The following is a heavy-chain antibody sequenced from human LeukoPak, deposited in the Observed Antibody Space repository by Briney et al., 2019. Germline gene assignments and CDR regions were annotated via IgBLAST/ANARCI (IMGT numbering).Heavy chain of an antibody. V-gene: IGHV4-34*01. CDR2: INHSGST. CDR3: ARGRAGFWSGYSYYFDY. J-gene: IGHJ4*02. Sequence: SETLSLTCAVYGGSFSGYYWGWIRQPPGKGLEWIGEINHSGSTNYNPSLKSRVTISVDTSKNQFSLKLSSVTAADTAVYYCARGRAGFWSGYSYYFDYWGQGTLVTVSS. CDR1: GGSFSGYY. D-gene: IGHD3-3*01.